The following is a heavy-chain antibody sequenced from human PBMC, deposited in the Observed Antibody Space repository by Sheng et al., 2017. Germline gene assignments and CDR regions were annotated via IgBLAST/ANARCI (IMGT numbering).Heavy chain of an antibody. Sequence: EVQLVESGGGLVQPGGSLRLSCAASGFSFSRYWMTWVRQAPGKGLEWVANIQHDGSEKYYVDSVKGRFTISRDNARNSLYLQMNSLRAEDTAVYYCATYVVVTAVPPDCFDPWGQGTLVTVSS. CDR3: ATYVVVTAVPPDCFDP. V-gene: IGHV3-7*01. CDR2: IQHDGSEK. D-gene: IGHD2-21*02. CDR1: GFSFSRYW. J-gene: IGHJ5*02.